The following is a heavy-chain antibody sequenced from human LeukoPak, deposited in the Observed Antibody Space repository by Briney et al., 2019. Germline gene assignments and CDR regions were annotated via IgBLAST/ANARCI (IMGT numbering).Heavy chain of an antibody. V-gene: IGHV3-11*01. CDR3: ARRAACSSTSCYLPLDY. CDR2: FSSSGSTI. CDR1: GFTSSDYY. Sequence: GGPLRLSCAPSGFTSSDYYMTWIRRAPGKGLEWVPYFSSSGSTIYYADSVKGRFTISRDNAKNSLYLQMNSLRAEDTAVYYCARRAACSSTSCYLPLDYWGQGTLVTVSS. D-gene: IGHD2-2*01. J-gene: IGHJ4*02.